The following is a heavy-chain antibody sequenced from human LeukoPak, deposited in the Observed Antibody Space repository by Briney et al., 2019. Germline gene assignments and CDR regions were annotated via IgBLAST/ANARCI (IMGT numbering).Heavy chain of an antibody. CDR1: GFTFSSYW. V-gene: IGHV3-74*01. Sequence: PGGSLRLSCAASGFTFSSYWMHWVRQAPGKGLVWVSRINSDGSSTSYADSAKGRFTISRDNAKNTLYLQMNSLRAEDMAVYYCARDRNIVVVPAALPSSYYGMDVWGKGTTVTVSS. D-gene: IGHD2-2*01. CDR2: INSDGSST. J-gene: IGHJ6*04. CDR3: ARDRNIVVVPAALPSSYYGMDV.